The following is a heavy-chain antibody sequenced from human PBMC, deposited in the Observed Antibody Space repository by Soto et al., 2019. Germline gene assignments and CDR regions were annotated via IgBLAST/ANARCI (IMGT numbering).Heavy chain of an antibody. CDR3: ARQDDSSGYLFDY. D-gene: IGHD3-22*01. V-gene: IGHV4-39*01. CDR1: GGSISSSSYY. J-gene: IGHJ4*02. CDR2: IYYSGST. Sequence: PSETLSLTCTVSGGSISSSSYYWGWIRQPPGKGLEWIGSIYYSGSTYYNPSLKSRVTISVDTSKNQFSLKLSSVTAADTAVYYCARQDDSSGYLFDYWGQGTLVTVS.